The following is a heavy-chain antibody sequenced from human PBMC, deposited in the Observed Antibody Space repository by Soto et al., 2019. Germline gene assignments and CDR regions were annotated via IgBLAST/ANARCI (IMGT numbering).Heavy chain of an antibody. V-gene: IGHV3-30*18. Sequence: ESGGGVVRPGRSLRLSCVASGFTFRDYGMHWVRQAPGKGLEWVAGISHHGPKEHYADSVKGRFTISRDNSKKTVYLQLNSLRGDDTAVYYCAKDWVGGSNKYYFEYWGQGTLVTVSS. CDR2: ISHHGPKE. D-gene: IGHD1-26*01. CDR1: GFTFRDYG. CDR3: AKDWVGGSNKYYFEY. J-gene: IGHJ4*02.